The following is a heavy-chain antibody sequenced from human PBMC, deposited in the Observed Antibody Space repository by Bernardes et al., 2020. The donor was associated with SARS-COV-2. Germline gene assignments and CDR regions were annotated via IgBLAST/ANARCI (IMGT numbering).Heavy chain of an antibody. J-gene: IGHJ4*02. Sequence: GSLRLSCAASGFTFNIYAMTWVRQAPGKGLEWVSSISGDGKSKYYSYSVSGRFAISRDNSKNTLYLQMNSLRAEDTAVYYCAKSGGADYGDYEYYFDHWGQGTVVTVSS. D-gene: IGHD4-17*01. V-gene: IGHV3-23*01. CDR1: GFTFNIYA. CDR2: ISGDGKSK. CDR3: AKSGGADYGDYEYYFDH.